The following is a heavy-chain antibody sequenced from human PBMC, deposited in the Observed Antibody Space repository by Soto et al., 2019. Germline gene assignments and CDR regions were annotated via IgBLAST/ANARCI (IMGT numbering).Heavy chain of an antibody. CDR1: GGTFRSYT. CDR3: ARDDYDYIWGSYRKTFDY. J-gene: IGHJ4*02. V-gene: IGHV1-69*04. CDR2: IIPTLGIA. Sequence: ASVKVSCKASGGTFRSYTISWVRQAPGQGLEWMGRIIPTLGIANYAQKFQGRVTITADKSTSTAYMELSSLRSEDTAVYYCARDDYDYIWGSYRKTFDYWGQGTLVTVSS. D-gene: IGHD3-16*02.